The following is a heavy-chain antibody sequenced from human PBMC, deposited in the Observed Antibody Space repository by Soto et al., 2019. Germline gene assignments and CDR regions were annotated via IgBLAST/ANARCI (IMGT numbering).Heavy chain of an antibody. Sequence: GGSLRLSCAASGFTFNDYGMNWVRQAPGKGLEWVAVISYDGSNKYYADSVKGRFTISRDNSKNTLYLQMNSLRAEDTAVYYCARSSYPMGAFDIWGQGTMVTVSS. CDR1: GFTFNDYG. V-gene: IGHV3-30*03. CDR2: ISYDGSNK. CDR3: ARSSYPMGAFDI. J-gene: IGHJ3*02. D-gene: IGHD2-8*01.